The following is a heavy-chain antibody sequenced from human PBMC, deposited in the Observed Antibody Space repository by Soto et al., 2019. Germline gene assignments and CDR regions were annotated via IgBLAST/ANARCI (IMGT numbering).Heavy chain of an antibody. CDR1: GGSVSNSNYY. CDR2: VYYRGRS. J-gene: IGHJ4*02. D-gene: IGHD2-8*01. CDR3: VSQRTSVLTQAYFDY. V-gene: IGHV4-39*01. Sequence: SETLSLTCTVSGGSVSNSNYYWGWIRQSPGKGLEWIGSVYYRGRSYSKSSVKSRVTITVDTSKNQFSLNLNSVTASDTAVYYCVSQRTSVLTQAYFDYWGPGALVTVSS.